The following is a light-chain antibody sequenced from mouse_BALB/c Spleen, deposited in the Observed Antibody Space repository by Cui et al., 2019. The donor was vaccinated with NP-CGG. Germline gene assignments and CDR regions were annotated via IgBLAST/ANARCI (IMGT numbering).Light chain of an antibody. CDR3: ALWYSNHWV. J-gene: IGLJ1*01. CDR1: TWAVKTSNH. V-gene: IGLV1*01. CDR2: GTN. Sequence: QAVVPQASALTTSPGETVTLTCRSSTWAVKTSNHANWVQEKPDHLFTGLIGGTNNRVPGVPARFSGSLIGDKAALTITGAQTEDEAIYFCALWYSNHWVFGGGTKLTVL.